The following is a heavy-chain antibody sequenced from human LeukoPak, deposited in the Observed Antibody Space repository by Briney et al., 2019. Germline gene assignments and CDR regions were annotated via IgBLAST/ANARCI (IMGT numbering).Heavy chain of an antibody. CDR3: ARVWFGYFFQ. CDR2: SHTGGTK. Sequence: LEVFSVSHTGGTKHYADSVRCGCTVSKDTSKNTVFLQMNSLRVEDTALYFCARVWFGYFFQWGQGALVTVSS. V-gene: IGHV3-53*01. D-gene: IGHD3-10*01. J-gene: IGHJ4*02.